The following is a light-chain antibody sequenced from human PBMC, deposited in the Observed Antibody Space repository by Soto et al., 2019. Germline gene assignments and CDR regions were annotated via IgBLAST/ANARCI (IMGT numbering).Light chain of an antibody. J-gene: IGLJ3*02. CDR1: SSDVGGYNY. V-gene: IGLV2-11*01. CDR3: CSYAGSYSRM. Sequence: QSALTQPRSVSGSPGQSVTISCTGTSSDVGGYNYVSWYQHDPGKAPKLMISDVSKRPSGVPDRFSGSKSGNTASLTISGLQAEDEADYYCCSYAGSYSRMFGGGTKLTVL. CDR2: DVS.